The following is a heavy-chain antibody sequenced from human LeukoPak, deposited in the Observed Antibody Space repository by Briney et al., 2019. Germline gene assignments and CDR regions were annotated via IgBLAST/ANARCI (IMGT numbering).Heavy chain of an antibody. D-gene: IGHD3-10*01. V-gene: IGHV3-33*01. Sequence: GGSLRLSCAASGFTFSSYGMHWVRQAPGKGLEWVAVIWYDGSNKYYADSVKGRFTISRDNSKNTLYLQMNSLRAEDTAVYYCARDRDYGSGSYSLYYYYGMDVWAKGPRSPSPQ. J-gene: IGHJ6*04. CDR1: GFTFSSYG. CDR3: ARDRDYGSGSYSLYYYYGMDV. CDR2: IWYDGSNK.